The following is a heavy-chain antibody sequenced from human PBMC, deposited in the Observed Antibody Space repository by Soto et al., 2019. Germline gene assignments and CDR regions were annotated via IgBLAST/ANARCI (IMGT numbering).Heavy chain of an antibody. J-gene: IGHJ4*02. D-gene: IGHD4-17*01. V-gene: IGHV3-48*03. CDR1: GFTFSSYE. Sequence: ESGGGLVQPGGSLRLSCAASGFTFSSYEMNWVRQAPGKGLEWVLYISSSGSTIYYADSVKGRFTISRDNAKNSLYLQMNSLRAEDTAVYYCASDRDYGGGYWGQGTLVTVSS. CDR2: ISSSGSTI. CDR3: ASDRDYGGGY.